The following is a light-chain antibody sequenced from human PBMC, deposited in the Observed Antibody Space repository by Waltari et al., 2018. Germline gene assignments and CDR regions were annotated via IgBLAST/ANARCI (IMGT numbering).Light chain of an antibody. V-gene: IGLV2-14*03. J-gene: IGLJ2*01. CDR3: SSYISSSTLEL. CDR2: DVS. Sequence: QSALTQPASVSGSPGQSITISCTGTSSDVGTYNYVYWYQQHPGKAPTLMIFDVSIPPSGVSNRFSGSKSCHTASLTISGLQAEDEADYYCSSYISSSTLELFGGGTSLTVL. CDR1: SSDVGTYNY.